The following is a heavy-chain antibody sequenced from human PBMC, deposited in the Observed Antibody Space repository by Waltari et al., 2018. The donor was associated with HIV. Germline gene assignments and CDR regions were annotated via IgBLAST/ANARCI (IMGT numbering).Heavy chain of an antibody. D-gene: IGHD2-2*01. CDR3: AKDAASIHYYGMDV. Sequence: EMQLVESGGGLVQPGRSLSLSCAASGFNFAHYAMYWVRQAPGKGLVWVSGISWNSDIIGYADSVKGRFTISRDNAKNSLYLQMNSLGAEDTALYYCAKDAASIHYYGMDVWGQGTTVTVS. J-gene: IGHJ6*02. CDR2: ISWNSDII. V-gene: IGHV3-9*01. CDR1: GFNFAHYA.